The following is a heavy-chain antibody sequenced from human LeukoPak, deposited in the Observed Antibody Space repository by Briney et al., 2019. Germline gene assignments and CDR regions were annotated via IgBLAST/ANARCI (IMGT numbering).Heavy chain of an antibody. CDR1: GYTFTTYW. Sequence: GESLKISCKGSGYTFTTYWIGWVRKLPGKGLEWMGIIYPGDSDTRYSPSFQGQVTISADKSFSTAYLQWNSLKASDTAMYYCARNSLVGATGSYFDYWGQGTPVTVSS. D-gene: IGHD1-26*01. V-gene: IGHV5-51*01. CDR2: IYPGDSDT. CDR3: ARNSLVGATGSYFDY. J-gene: IGHJ4*02.